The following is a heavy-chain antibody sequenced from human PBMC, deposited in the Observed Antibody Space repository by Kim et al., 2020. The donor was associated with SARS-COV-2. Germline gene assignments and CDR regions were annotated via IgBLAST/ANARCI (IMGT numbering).Heavy chain of an antibody. D-gene: IGHD1-26*01. CDR1: GFTFSSYA. J-gene: IGHJ6*02. CDR2: ISGSGGST. V-gene: IGHV3-23*01. Sequence: GGSLRLSCAASGFTFSSYAMSWVRQAPGKGLEWVSAISGSGGSTYYADSVKGRFTISRDNSKNTLYLQMNSLRAEDTAVYYCAKDRGSGSYGNYYGMDVWGQWTTVTVSS. CDR3: AKDRGSGSYGNYYGMDV.